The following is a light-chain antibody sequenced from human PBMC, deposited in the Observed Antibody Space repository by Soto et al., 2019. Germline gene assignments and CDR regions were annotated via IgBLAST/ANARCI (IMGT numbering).Light chain of an antibody. V-gene: IGKV1-5*03. Sequence: IRMTQSPSSLSASTGDRVTIPCRASQTISSWLAWYQQKPGKAPKLLIYKASTLKSGVPSRFSGSGSGTEFTLTISSLQPDDGATYDGQHYNSYSEAFGQGTKVDIK. J-gene: IGKJ1*01. CDR2: KAS. CDR1: QTISSW. CDR3: QHYNSYSEA.